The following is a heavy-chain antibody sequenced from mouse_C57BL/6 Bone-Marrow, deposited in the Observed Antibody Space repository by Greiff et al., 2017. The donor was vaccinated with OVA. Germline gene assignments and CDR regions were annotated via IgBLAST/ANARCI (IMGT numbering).Heavy chain of an antibody. Sequence: VQLQQSGAELARPGASVKLSCKASGYTFTSYGISWVKQRTGQGLEWIGEIYPRSGNTYYNEKFKGKATLTADKSSSTAYMELRSLTSEDSAVYFCARVYYYGSTWYFDVWGTGTTVSVSS. CDR1: GYTFTSYG. V-gene: IGHV1-81*01. D-gene: IGHD1-1*01. CDR3: ARVYYYGSTWYFDV. J-gene: IGHJ1*03. CDR2: IYPRSGNT.